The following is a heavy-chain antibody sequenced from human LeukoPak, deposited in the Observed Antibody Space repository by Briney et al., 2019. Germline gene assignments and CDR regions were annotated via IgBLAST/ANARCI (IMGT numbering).Heavy chain of an antibody. CDR2: IYYSGST. CDR3: ARVPDYYDSSGYIDY. D-gene: IGHD3-22*01. CDR1: GGSISSGDYY. V-gene: IGHV4-30-4*08. J-gene: IGHJ4*02. Sequence: SQTLSLTCTVSGGSISSGDYYWSWIRQPPGKGLEWIGYIYYSGSTYYNPSLKSRVTISVDTSKNQFSLMLSSVTAADTAVYYCARVPDYYDSSGYIDYWGQGTLVTVSS.